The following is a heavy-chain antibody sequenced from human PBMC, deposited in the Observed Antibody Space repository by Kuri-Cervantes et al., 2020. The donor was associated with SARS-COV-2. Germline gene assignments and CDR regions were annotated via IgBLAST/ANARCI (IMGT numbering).Heavy chain of an antibody. CDR2: INPSGGST. Sequence: ASVKVSCKASGYTFTSYYMHWVRQAPGQGLEWMGIINPSGGSTSYAQKFQGRVTMTRNTSISTAYMELSSLRSDDTAMYYCAGLWFGESDAFDIWGQGTMVTVSS. V-gene: IGHV1-46*01. CDR1: GYTFTSYY. CDR3: AGLWFGESDAFDI. D-gene: IGHD3-10*01. J-gene: IGHJ3*02.